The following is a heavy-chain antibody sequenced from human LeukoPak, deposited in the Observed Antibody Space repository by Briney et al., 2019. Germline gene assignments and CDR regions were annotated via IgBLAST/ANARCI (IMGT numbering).Heavy chain of an antibody. CDR2: INHSGST. CDR3: ARSRRGWFDP. V-gene: IGHV4-34*01. Sequence: SGTLSLTCAVYGGSFSGYYWSWIRQPPGKGLEWVGEINHSGSTNYNPSLKSRVTISVDTSKNQFSLKLSSVTAADTAVYYCARSRRGWFDPWGQGTLVTVSS. J-gene: IGHJ5*02. CDR1: GGSFSGYY.